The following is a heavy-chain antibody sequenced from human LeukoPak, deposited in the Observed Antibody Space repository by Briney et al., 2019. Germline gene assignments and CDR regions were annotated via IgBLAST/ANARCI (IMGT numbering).Heavy chain of an antibody. CDR3: ASLVGSRIVGATYFDY. V-gene: IGHV3-7*01. D-gene: IGHD1-26*01. J-gene: IGHJ4*02. CDR1: GFTFSSYW. CDR2: IKQDGSEK. Sequence: GGSLRLPCAASGFTFSSYWMSWVRQAPGKGLEWVANIKQDGSEKYYVDSVKGRFTISRDNAKNSLYLQMNSLRAEDTAVYYCASLVGSRIVGATYFDYWGQGTLVTVSS.